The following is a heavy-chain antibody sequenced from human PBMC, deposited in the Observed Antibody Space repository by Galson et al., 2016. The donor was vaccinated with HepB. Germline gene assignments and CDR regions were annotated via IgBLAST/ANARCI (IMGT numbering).Heavy chain of an antibody. CDR1: GYNFADYW. CDR2: IYPNDYDT. D-gene: IGHD4-23*01. Sequence: QSGAEVKKPGESLKISCKGSGYNFADYWIGWVRQMPGKGLEWMGIIYPNDYDTRYSRSFQGQVTISADRSISTAYLQWSSLKASDTAMYYCAVPHGYGNNLQYCDSWGQGTLVTVSS. J-gene: IGHJ4*02. CDR3: AVPHGYGNNLQYCDS. V-gene: IGHV5-51*01.